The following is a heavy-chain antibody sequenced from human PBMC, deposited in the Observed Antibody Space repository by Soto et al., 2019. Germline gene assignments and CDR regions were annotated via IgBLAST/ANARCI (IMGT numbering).Heavy chain of an antibody. D-gene: IGHD1-26*01. CDR1: GFTFSSYA. CDR2: ISGSGATT. J-gene: IGHJ3*02. V-gene: IGHV3-23*01. CDR3: ARERELLLGAFDI. Sequence: GGSLRLSCAASGFTFSSYAMTWVRQAPGKGLEWVSGISGSGATTSYADSVKGRFTISRDNSKNTLYLQMNSLRAEDTAVYYCARERELLLGAFDIWGQGTMVTVSS.